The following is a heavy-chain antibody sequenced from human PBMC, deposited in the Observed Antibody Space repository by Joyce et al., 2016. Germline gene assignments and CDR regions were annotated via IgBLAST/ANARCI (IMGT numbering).Heavy chain of an antibody. J-gene: IGHJ4*02. D-gene: IGHD3-10*01. V-gene: IGHV4-30-4*01. Sequence: QVQLQESGPGLVKPSQTLSLTCTVSGGSISNDNYYWRWIRQPPGKGLEWIGNIYYSGSTNYNPSLKSRFSISIDTSENQFSLKLNSVTAADTAVYYCARLSFRELFPDYWGQGTLLTVSS. CDR1: GGSISNDNYY. CDR3: ARLSFRELFPDY. CDR2: IYYSGST.